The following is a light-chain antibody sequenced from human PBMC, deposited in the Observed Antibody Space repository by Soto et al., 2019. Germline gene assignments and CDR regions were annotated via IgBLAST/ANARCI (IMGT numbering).Light chain of an antibody. CDR3: SSYTNSRILEGM. V-gene: IGLV2-14*01. CDR1: SSDVGGYNF. Sequence: QSALTQPASVSGSLGQSITISCTGTSSDVGGYNFVSWYQQHPGKAPKLIIFEVNNRPSGVSNRFSGSKSDNTASLTISGLQPEDEADYYCSSYTNSRILEGMFGGGTKVTVL. CDR2: EVN. J-gene: IGLJ3*02.